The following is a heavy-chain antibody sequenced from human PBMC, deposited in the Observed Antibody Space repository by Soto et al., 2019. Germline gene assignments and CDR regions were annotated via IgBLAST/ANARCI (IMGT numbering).Heavy chain of an antibody. CDR3: TTLSYLYYDGMDV. CDR1: GFAFSNAW. V-gene: IGHV3-15*07. Sequence: GGSLRLSCEASGFAFSNAWMNWVRQGPGKGLEWLGRIKSKVDGGTADYGAATKGRFSISRDDLKNMLYLQMNSLKPDDTAVYYCTTLSYLYYDGMDVWGQGTTVTVSS. J-gene: IGHJ6*02. CDR2: IKSKVDGGTA. D-gene: IGHD2-2*01.